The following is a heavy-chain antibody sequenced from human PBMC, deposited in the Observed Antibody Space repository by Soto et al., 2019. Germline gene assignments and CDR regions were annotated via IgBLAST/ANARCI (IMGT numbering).Heavy chain of an antibody. CDR1: GYTFTSYG. V-gene: IGHV1-18*01. CDR2: ISAYNGNT. CDR3: ARVDRYGSSGWVYYYYGMDV. J-gene: IGHJ6*02. Sequence: QVQLVQSGAEVKKPGASVKVSCKASGYTFTSYGISWVRQAPGQGLEWMGWISAYNGNTNYAQKLQGRVTMTTDTSTSTAYMELRSLRSDDTAVYYCARVDRYGSSGWVYYYYGMDVWGQGPTVTVSS. D-gene: IGHD6-19*01.